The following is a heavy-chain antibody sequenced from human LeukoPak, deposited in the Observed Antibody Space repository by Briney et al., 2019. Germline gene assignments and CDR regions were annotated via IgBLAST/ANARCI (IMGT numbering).Heavy chain of an antibody. V-gene: IGHV4-4*02. D-gene: IGHD4-11*01. CDR3: ATRYSDWPK. J-gene: IGHJ4*02. CDR1: GGSISGSNW. CDR2: IYHTGST. Sequence: SGTLSLTCAVSGGSISGSNWCWWSWVRQPPGKGLEWIGEIYHTGSTNYNPSLKSRVTISLDKSKNQFSLTLTSVTAADTAMYYCATRYSDWPKWGPGTLVTVSS.